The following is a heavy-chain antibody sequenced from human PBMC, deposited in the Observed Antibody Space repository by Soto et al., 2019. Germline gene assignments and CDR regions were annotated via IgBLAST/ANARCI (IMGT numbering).Heavy chain of an antibody. D-gene: IGHD6-13*01. CDR1: GFTFSSYA. V-gene: IGHV3-30-3*01. J-gene: IGHJ6*02. CDR2: ISYDGSNK. Sequence: PGGSLRLSCAASGFTFSSYAMHWVRQAPGKGLEWVAVISYDGSNKYYADSVKGRFTISRDNSKNTLYLQMNSLRAEDTAVYYCARVRAAAGSYYYYGMDVWGQGTTVTVSS. CDR3: ARVRAAAGSYYYYGMDV.